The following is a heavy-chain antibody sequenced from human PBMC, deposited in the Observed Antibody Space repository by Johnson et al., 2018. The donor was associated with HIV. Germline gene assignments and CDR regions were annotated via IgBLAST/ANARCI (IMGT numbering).Heavy chain of an antibody. CDR3: ANDFWSGSGI. D-gene: IGHD3-3*01. CDR2: IWYDGSNK. Sequence: QVQLMESGGGLVKPGGSLRLSCAASGFTFSNFGMHWVRQAPGKGLEWVAVIWYDGSNKYYADSVKGRFTISRDNSKSTLYLQMNSLRAEDTAVYYCANDFWSGSGIWGQGTMVTVSS. V-gene: IGHV3-33*06. CDR1: GFTFSNFG. J-gene: IGHJ3*02.